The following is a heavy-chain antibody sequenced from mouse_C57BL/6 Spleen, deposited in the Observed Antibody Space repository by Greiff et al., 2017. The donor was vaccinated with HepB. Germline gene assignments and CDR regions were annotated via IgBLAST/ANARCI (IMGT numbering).Heavy chain of an antibody. V-gene: IGHV1-85*01. CDR2: IYPRDGST. CDR3: TRGGTPYYGSSPFAY. CDR1: GYTFTSYD. D-gene: IGHD1-1*01. J-gene: IGHJ3*01. Sequence: VKLMESGPELVKPGASVKLSCKASGYTFTSYDINWVKQRPGQGLEWIGWIYPRDGSTKYNEKFKGKATLTVDTSSSTAYMELHSLTSEDSAVYFCTRGGTPYYGSSPFAYWGQGTLVTVSA.